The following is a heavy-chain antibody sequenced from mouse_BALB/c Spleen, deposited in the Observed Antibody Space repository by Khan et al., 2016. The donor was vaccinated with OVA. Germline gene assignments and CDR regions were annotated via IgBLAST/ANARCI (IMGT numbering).Heavy chain of an antibody. V-gene: IGHV2-6-1*01. CDR3: ARQPYYHYNIMDY. Sequence: VELVESGPGLAAPSQSLSITCTISGFSLTNYGVHWVRQPPGKGLEWLAVIWNDGSTTYNSALQSRLTITKDNSQSQVFLKMNSLQTEDTAIYFCARQPYYHYNIMDYWGQGTSVTVSS. J-gene: IGHJ4*01. D-gene: IGHD2-10*01. CDR2: IWNDGST. CDR1: GFSLTNYG.